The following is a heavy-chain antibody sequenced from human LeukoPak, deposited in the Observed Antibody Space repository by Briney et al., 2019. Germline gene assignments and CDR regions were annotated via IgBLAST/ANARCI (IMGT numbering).Heavy chain of an antibody. CDR2: INAGNGNT. Sequence: GASVKVSCKASGYTFTSYAMHWVRQAPGQRLEWMGWINAGNGNTKYPQKFQGRVTITRDTSASTAYMELSSLRSEDTAVYYCARDLGYSSSWYMYYFDYWGQGTLVTVSS. CDR3: ARDLGYSSSWYMYYFDY. D-gene: IGHD6-13*01. J-gene: IGHJ4*02. V-gene: IGHV1-3*01. CDR1: GYTFTSYA.